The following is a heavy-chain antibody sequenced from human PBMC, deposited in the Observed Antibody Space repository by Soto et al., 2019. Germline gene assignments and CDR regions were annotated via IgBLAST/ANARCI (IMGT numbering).Heavy chain of an antibody. J-gene: IGHJ6*02. Sequence: QVQLVQSGAEVKKPGSSVKVSCKASGGTLSNYALSWVRQAPGQGLEWVGGIIPIFGTSNYAQNFQGRVTITVDESTSTAYMELSSLRSEATAVYYCARGVRTGFYGMDVWGQGTTVTVSS. V-gene: IGHV1-69*01. D-gene: IGHD3-10*01. CDR2: IIPIFGTS. CDR1: GGTLSNYA. CDR3: ARGVRTGFYGMDV.